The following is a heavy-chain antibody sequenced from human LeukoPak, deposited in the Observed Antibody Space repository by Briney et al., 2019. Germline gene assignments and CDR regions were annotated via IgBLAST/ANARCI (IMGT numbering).Heavy chain of an antibody. Sequence: GRSLGLSCAASRFTFSSYAMQWVRQAPGKGLEWVAGISYDGSNKYYADSVKGRFTISRDNSKNTLSLQMNSLRGDDTALYYCARDMGRDGYNWGFGHWGQGTRVSGSS. CDR1: RFTFSSYA. CDR3: ARDMGRDGYNWGFGH. V-gene: IGHV3-30*04. J-gene: IGHJ4*02. D-gene: IGHD5-24*01. CDR2: ISYDGSNK.